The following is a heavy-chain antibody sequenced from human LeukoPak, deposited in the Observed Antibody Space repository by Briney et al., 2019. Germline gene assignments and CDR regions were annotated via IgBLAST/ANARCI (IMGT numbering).Heavy chain of an antibody. V-gene: IGHV4-59*01. CDR2: IYYSGST. D-gene: IGHD4-17*01. CDR3: ARVYGDYGWFDP. CDR1: GGSISSYY. J-gene: IGHJ5*02. Sequence: PSETLSLTCTVSGGSISSYYWSWLRQPPGKGLEWIGYIYYSGSTNYNPSLKSRVTISVDTSKNQFSLKLSSVTAADTAVYYCARVYGDYGWFDPWGQGTLVTVSS.